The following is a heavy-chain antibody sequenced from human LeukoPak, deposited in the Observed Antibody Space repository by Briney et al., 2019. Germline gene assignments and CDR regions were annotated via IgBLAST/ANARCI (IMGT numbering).Heavy chain of an antibody. V-gene: IGHV5-51*01. CDR1: GYSFTSYW. D-gene: IGHD6-13*01. Sequence: GESLKISCKGSGYSFTSYWIGWVRQMPGKGLEWMGIIYPGDSDTRYSPSFQGQVTISADKSINTAYLQWSSLRASDTAIYYCAKTDRGSSWPFDYWGQGTLVTVSS. CDR2: IYPGDSDT. CDR3: AKTDRGSSWPFDY. J-gene: IGHJ4*02.